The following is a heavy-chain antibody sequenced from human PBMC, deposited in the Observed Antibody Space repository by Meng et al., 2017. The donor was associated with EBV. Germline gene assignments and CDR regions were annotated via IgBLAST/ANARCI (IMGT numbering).Heavy chain of an antibody. CDR3: ASEPGRGYTPDY. CDR2: FLPRLGAP. D-gene: IGHD3-10*01. CDR1: GGPFRYYA. J-gene: IGHJ4*02. Sequence: QGQLVQSAAEVKRPGSSVKVSCKTPGGPFRYYAISWVRQAPGQGLEWLGGFLPRLGAPNYAQKFHGRVKITADESTSTHYMDLSSLRSEDTAIYYCASEPGRGYTPDYWGQGTLVTVSS. V-gene: IGHV1-69*01.